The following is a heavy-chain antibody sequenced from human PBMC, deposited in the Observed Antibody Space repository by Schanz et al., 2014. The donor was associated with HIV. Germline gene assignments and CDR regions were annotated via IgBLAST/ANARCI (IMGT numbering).Heavy chain of an antibody. J-gene: IGHJ5*02. D-gene: IGHD6-6*01. CDR3: VGHGSSSS. CDR1: GFTFNSYA. V-gene: IGHV3-23*04. Sequence: VQLVESGGRVVQPGGSLRLSCAASGFTFNSYAMNALSWVRQAPGRGLEWVSDIRGGAGGTYYADSVKGRFTISRDNSKSTLYLQMNRLRAEDTAVYYCVGHGSSSSWGLGTLVTVSS. CDR2: IRGGAGGT.